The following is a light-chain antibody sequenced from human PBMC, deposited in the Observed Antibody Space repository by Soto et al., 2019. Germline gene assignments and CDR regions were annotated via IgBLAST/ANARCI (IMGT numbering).Light chain of an antibody. V-gene: IGLV2-14*01. CDR2: EVS. J-gene: IGLJ1*01. CDR3: TSYTTSSSTYV. Sequence: HSALTQPASVSGSPGQSITISCTGTSSDVGDYNYVSWYQQHPGKAPKLMIFEVSNRPSGVSNRFSGSKSGNTASLTISGLQAEDEADYYCTSYTTSSSTYVFGTGTKLTVL. CDR1: SSDVGDYNY.